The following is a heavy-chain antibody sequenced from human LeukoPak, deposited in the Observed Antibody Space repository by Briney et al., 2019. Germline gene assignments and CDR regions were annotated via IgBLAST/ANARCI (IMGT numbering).Heavy chain of an antibody. CDR2: MHSTGST. CDR3: ARDGGSGWYNY. V-gene: IGHV4-4*07. CDR1: GGSISSYY. Sequence: SETLSLTCTVSGGSISSYYWSWIRQPAGKGLEWLGRMHSTGSTNYNPSLNSRLTVSVDTSKNQFSLRLTSVTAADTAVYYCARDGGSGWYNYWGQGTLVTVSS. J-gene: IGHJ4*02. D-gene: IGHD6-19*01.